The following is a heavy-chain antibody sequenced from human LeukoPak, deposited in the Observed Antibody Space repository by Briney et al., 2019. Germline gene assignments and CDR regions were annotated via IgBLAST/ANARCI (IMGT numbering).Heavy chain of an antibody. V-gene: IGHV1-2*02. D-gene: IGHD2-15*01. CDR2: INSNSGGT. CDR3: ARVEPYCSGGSCYFDYYMDV. J-gene: IGHJ6*03. CDR1: GYTFTSYD. Sequence: ASVKVSCKASGYTFTSYDINWVRQAPGQGLEWMGWINSNSGGTNYAQKFQGRVTMTRDTSISTAYMELSRLRSDDTAVYYCARVEPYCSGGSCYFDYYMDVWGKGTTVTVSS.